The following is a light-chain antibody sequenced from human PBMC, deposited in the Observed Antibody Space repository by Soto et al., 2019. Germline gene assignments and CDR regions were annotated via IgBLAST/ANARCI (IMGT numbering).Light chain of an antibody. CDR2: KAS. Sequence: DIQMTQSPSTLSGSVGDRVTITCRASQTISSWLAWYQQKPGKAPKLLIYKASTLKSGVPSRFSGSGSGTEFTLTISSLQPDDFAVYYCQQYGSSQAFGPGTKVDIK. CDR3: QQYGSSQA. J-gene: IGKJ3*01. V-gene: IGKV1-5*03. CDR1: QTISSW.